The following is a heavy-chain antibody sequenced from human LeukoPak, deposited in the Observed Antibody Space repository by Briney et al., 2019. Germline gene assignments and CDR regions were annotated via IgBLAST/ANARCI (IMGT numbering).Heavy chain of an antibody. V-gene: IGHV3-30*03. CDR2: ISYDGSDI. J-gene: IGHJ5*02. Sequence: PGGSLRLSCAVSGFTFSSYGMHWVRQAPGKGLEWVAFISYDGSDIYYADSVKGRFTISRDNSKNTLYLQMNSLRVEDTAVYFCARDQPGTYTLSGAWGQGTLVTVSS. D-gene: IGHD1-14*01. CDR1: GFTFSSYG. CDR3: ARDQPGTYTLSGA.